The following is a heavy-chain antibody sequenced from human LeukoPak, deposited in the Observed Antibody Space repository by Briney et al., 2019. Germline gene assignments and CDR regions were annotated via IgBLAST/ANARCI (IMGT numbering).Heavy chain of an antibody. J-gene: IGHJ4*02. CDR3: ARGWDYDILTGYFDY. V-gene: IGHV7-4-1*02. Sequence: EASVKVSCKASGYTFTGYYMHWVRQAPGQGLEWMGWINTNTGNPTYAQGFTGRFVFSLDTSVSTAYLQISSLKAEDTAVYYCARGWDYDILTGYFDYWGQGTLVTVSS. CDR2: INTNTGNP. CDR1: GYTFTGYY. D-gene: IGHD3-9*01.